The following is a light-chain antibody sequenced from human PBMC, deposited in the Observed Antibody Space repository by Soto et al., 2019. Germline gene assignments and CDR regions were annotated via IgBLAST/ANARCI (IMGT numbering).Light chain of an antibody. CDR3: SSYAGSNNSDVV. Sequence: QSVLTQPPSASGSPGQSVTISCTGTSSDVGVYNYVSWYQQHPGKAPKLMIYEVSKRPSGVPDRFSGSKSGNTASLTVSGLQAEDEADYYCSSYAGSNNSDVVFGGGTKLTVL. CDR1: SSDVGVYNY. V-gene: IGLV2-8*01. J-gene: IGLJ2*01. CDR2: EVS.